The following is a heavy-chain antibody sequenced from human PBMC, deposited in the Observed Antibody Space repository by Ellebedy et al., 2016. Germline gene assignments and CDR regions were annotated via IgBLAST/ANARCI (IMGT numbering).Heavy chain of an antibody. J-gene: IGHJ4*02. V-gene: IGHV4-39*07. Sequence: GSLRLSCTVSGSSISSSSYYWGWIRQPPGKGLEWIGSIYYSGSTYYNPSLKSRVTISVDTSKNQFSLKLSSVTAADTAVYYCARVEVVGATYDYWGQGTLVTVSS. D-gene: IGHD1-26*01. CDR1: GSSISSSSYY. CDR3: ARVEVVGATYDY. CDR2: IYYSGST.